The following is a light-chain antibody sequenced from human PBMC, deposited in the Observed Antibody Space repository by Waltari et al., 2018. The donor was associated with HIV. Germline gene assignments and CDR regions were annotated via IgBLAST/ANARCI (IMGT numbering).Light chain of an antibody. Sequence: QSVLTQPPSVSGAPGQRVTRSCTGRRSNIGHREVHWAPQLPGTAPRLLIYNTNSRPAGVPDRFSGSKSGTSASLAINGLQAEDEADYYCQSSDSTLSGSVFGGGTKLTVV. J-gene: IGLJ2*01. CDR1: RSNIGHRE. V-gene: IGLV1-40*01. CDR2: NTN. CDR3: QSSDSTLSGSV.